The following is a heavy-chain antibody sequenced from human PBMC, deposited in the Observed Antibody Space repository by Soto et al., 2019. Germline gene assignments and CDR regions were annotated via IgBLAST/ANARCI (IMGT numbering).Heavy chain of an antibody. Sequence: QITLKESGPTLVKPTETLTLTCTFSGFSLTTSGVGVGWIRQPPGKALEWLALIYWDDDERYSPSLKSRLTITKDTTESQVVLTMTNMDQIDTATYFCAHRLVSCDGWFDPWGQGTLVTVSS. J-gene: IGHJ5*02. CDR2: IYWDDDE. V-gene: IGHV2-5*02. CDR1: GFSLTTSGVG. CDR3: AHRLVSCDGWFDP. D-gene: IGHD1-26*01.